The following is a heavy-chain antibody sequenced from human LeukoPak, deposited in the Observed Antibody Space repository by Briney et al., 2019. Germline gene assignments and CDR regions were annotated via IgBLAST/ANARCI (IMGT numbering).Heavy chain of an antibody. D-gene: IGHD4-17*01. CDR1: GFTFDDYG. Sequence: PGGSLRLSCAASGFTFDDYGMSWVRQAPGKGLEWVSGINWNGGSTGYADSVKGRFTISRDNAKNSLYLQMNSLRAEDTALYYCAGDQTTVSWFDPWGQGTLVTVSS. CDR3: AGDQTTVSWFDP. V-gene: IGHV3-20*04. CDR2: INWNGGST. J-gene: IGHJ5*02.